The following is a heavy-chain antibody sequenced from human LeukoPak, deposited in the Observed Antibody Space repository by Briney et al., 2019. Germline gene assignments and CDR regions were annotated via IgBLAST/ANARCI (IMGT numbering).Heavy chain of an antibody. V-gene: IGHV1-18*01. J-gene: IGHJ4*02. D-gene: IGHD2-8*01. CDR2: ITTYNGDK. CDR1: GYTLSGYG. CDR3: VRDCSNGVCYPRDY. Sequence: ASAKVSCRASGYTLSGYGISWVRQAPGHGLEWVGWITTYNGDKKYSERFQGRVTMTTDTSTSTYYMELRSLRTDDTATYYCVRDCSNGVCYPRDYWGQGTLVSV.